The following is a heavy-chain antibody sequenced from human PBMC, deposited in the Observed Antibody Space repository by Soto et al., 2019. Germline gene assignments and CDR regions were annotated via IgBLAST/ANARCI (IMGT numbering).Heavy chain of an antibody. D-gene: IGHD6-6*01. CDR1: GFTFSSYA. CDR3: ARDLSKLLGYSSSSWYYYYGMDV. Sequence: GGSLRLSCAASGFTFSSYAMHWVRQAPGKGLEWVAVISYDGSNKYYADSVKGRFTISRDNSKNTLYLQMNSLRAEDTAVYYCARDLSKLLGYSSSSWYYYYGMDVWGQGTTVTVSS. V-gene: IGHV3-30-3*01. CDR2: ISYDGSNK. J-gene: IGHJ6*02.